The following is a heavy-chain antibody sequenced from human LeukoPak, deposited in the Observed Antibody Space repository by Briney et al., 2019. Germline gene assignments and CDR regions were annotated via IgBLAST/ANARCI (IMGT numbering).Heavy chain of an antibody. CDR1: GGSISSGDYY. D-gene: IGHD1-1*01. J-gene: IGHJ4*02. Sequence: SETLSLTCTVSGGSISSGDYYWSWIRQPPGKGLERIGYIYYSGSTYYNPSLKSRVTISVDTSKNQFSLKLSSVTAADTAVYYCARVLTQDRTGTISDATDYWGQGTLVTVSS. CDR3: ARVLTQDRTGTISDATDY. V-gene: IGHV4-30-4*08. CDR2: IYYSGST.